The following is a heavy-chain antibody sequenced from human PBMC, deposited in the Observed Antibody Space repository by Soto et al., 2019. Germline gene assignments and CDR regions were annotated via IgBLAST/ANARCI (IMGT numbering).Heavy chain of an antibody. D-gene: IGHD2-15*01. J-gene: IGHJ4*02. CDR1: GYTFTSCA. CDR3: ARGCSGGSCYDY. Sequence: ASVKVSCKASGYTFTSCAMHWVRQAPGQRLEWMGWINAGNGNTKYSQKFQGRVTITRDTSTSTVYMELSSLRSEDTAVYYCARGCSGGSCYDYWGQGTLVTVSS. CDR2: INAGNGNT. V-gene: IGHV1-3*01.